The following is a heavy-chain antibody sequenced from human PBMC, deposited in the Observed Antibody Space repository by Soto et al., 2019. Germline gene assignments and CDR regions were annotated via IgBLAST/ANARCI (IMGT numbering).Heavy chain of an antibody. Sequence: EVQLVQSGAEVKKPGESLKISCKGSGYSFTSYWIGWVRQMPGKGLEWMGIIYPGDSDTRYSPSFQGQVTISADKSISTAYLQWSSLKASDTAMYYCARHRLLEGYCSGGSCLGAYYGMDVWGQGTTVTVSS. D-gene: IGHD2-15*01. V-gene: IGHV5-51*01. CDR3: ARHRLLEGYCSGGSCLGAYYGMDV. CDR1: GYSFTSYW. CDR2: IYPGDSDT. J-gene: IGHJ6*02.